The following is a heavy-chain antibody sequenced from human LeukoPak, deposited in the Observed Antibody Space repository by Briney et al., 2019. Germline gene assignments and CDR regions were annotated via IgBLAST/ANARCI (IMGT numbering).Heavy chain of an antibody. J-gene: IGHJ4*02. CDR3: ARVPRRDGYSPYYFDY. Sequence: GGSLRLSCAASGFTFNNYAMSWVRQAPGKGLEWVSTISSSGTNYADSVKGRFTISRDNAKNSLYLQMNSLRAEDTAVYYCARVPRRDGYSPYYFDYWGQGTLVTVSS. CDR2: ISSSGT. V-gene: IGHV3-69-1*01. D-gene: IGHD5-24*01. CDR1: GFTFNNYA.